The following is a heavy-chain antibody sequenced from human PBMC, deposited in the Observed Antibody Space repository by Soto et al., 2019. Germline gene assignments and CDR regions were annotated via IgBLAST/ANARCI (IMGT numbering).Heavy chain of an antibody. CDR1: GFTFSSYA. J-gene: IGHJ4*02. V-gene: IGHV3-30*04. CDR3: VIDMFIWSAPDY. Sequence: QVQLVESGGGVVQPGRSLRLSCEASGFTFSSYAMHWVRQAPGKGLEWVAVILYDGSNQYYADSVKGRFTISRDSSKNMLFLQMDSLRAEDTAVYYCVIDMFIWSAPDYWGQGTLVAVSS. D-gene: IGHD3-16*01. CDR2: ILYDGSNQ.